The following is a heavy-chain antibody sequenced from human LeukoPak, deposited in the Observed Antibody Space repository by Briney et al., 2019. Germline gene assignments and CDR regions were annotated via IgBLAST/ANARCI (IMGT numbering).Heavy chain of an antibody. J-gene: IGHJ6*03. V-gene: IGHV4-4*07. CDR1: GGSISSYY. Sequence: SETLSLTCTVSGGSISSYYWSWIRQPAGKGLEWIGRIYTSGSTNYNPSLKSRVTMSVDTSKNQFSLKLSSVTAADTAVYYCARDVWFGELAHPGYYYYHYMDVWGKGTTVTVSS. CDR3: ARDVWFGELAHPGYYYYHYMDV. CDR2: IYTSGST. D-gene: IGHD3-10*01.